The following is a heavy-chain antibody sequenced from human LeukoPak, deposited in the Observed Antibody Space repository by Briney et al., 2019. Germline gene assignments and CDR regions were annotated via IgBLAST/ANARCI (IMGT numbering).Heavy chain of an antibody. CDR1: GFTFSSYG. D-gene: IGHD4-11*01. V-gene: IGHV3-30*18. CDR2: ISYDGSNK. J-gene: IGHJ5*02. CDR3: AKGRYSSSWAPFDP. Sequence: GGSLRLSCAASGFTFSSYGMHWVRQAPGKGLEWVAVISYDGSNKYYADSVKGRFTISRDNSKNTLYLQMNNLRAEDTAIYYCAKGRYSSSWAPFDPWGQGTLVTVSS.